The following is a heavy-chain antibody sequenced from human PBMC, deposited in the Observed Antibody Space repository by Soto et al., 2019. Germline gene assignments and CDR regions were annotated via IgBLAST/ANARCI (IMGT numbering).Heavy chain of an antibody. Sequence: GGSLRLSCAASGFTFSSYAMSWVRQAPGKGLEWVSGIGGSGAGTNYADSVKGRFTISRDNSKNTLYLQMSSLRAEDTAVYYCVRGGGIAVAGTHLDYWGHGALVTVSS. CDR3: VRGGGIAVAGTHLDY. CDR1: GFTFSSYA. D-gene: IGHD6-19*01. CDR2: IGGSGAGT. J-gene: IGHJ4*01. V-gene: IGHV3-23*01.